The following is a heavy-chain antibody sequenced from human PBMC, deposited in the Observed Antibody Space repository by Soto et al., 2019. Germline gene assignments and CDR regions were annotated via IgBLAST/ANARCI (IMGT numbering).Heavy chain of an antibody. J-gene: IGHJ4*02. D-gene: IGHD2-15*01. V-gene: IGHV3-23*01. Sequence: EVQLLESGGGLVQPGGSLRLSCAASGFTFSSYAMSWVRQAPGKGLEWVSGISGSGGSTYYADSVKGRFTISRDNSKNTLYLKMNSLRAEDTAVYYCAKVRYCSGGSCYFDYWGQGTLVTVSS. CDR2: ISGSGGST. CDR1: GFTFSSYA. CDR3: AKVRYCSGGSCYFDY.